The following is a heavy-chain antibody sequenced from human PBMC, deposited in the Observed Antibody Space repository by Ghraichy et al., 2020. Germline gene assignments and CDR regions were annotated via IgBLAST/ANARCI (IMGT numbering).Heavy chain of an antibody. CDR1: GPAFSTYS. Sequence: GGSLRLSCVVSGPAFSTYSMTWVRQAPGKGLEWVSGFTGSGDRTDYADSVKGRFTVSKDKSKNTLFLQMTSLSVEDTAIYYCAKTPNVKYYSGLDVWGPGTTGNVAS. CDR3: AKTPNVKYYSGLDV. J-gene: IGHJ6*02. D-gene: IGHD2-8*01. V-gene: IGHV3-23*01. CDR2: FTGSGDRT.